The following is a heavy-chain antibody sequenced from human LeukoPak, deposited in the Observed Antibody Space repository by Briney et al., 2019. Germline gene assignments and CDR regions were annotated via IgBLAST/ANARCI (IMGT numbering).Heavy chain of an antibody. D-gene: IGHD2-21*01. J-gene: IGHJ4*02. V-gene: IGHV3-21*01. Sequence: GGPLRLSCAASGFTFSSYSMNWVRQAPGKGLEWVSSISSSSSYIYYADSVKGRFTISRDNAKNSLYLQMNSLRAEDTAVYYCASIPQKVNDYWGQGTLVTVSS. CDR3: ASIPQKVNDY. CDR1: GFTFSSYS. CDR2: ISSSSSYI.